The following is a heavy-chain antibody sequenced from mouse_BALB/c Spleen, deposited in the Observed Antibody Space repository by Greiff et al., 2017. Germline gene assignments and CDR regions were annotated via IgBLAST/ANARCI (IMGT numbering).Heavy chain of an antibody. CDR2: IYPYNGVT. Sequence: EVQLQQSGPELVKPGASVKISCKASGYTFTDYNMHWVKQSHGKSLEWIGYIYPYNGVTGYNQKFKSKATLTVDNSSSTAYMELRSLTSEDSAVYYCARGYNGSSWFAYWGQGTLVTVSA. V-gene: IGHV1S29*02. CDR3: ARGYNGSSWFAY. D-gene: IGHD1-1*01. CDR1: GYTFTDYN. J-gene: IGHJ3*01.